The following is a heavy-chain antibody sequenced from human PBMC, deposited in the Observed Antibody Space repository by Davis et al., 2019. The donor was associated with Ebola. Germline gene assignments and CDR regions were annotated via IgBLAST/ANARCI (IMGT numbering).Heavy chain of an antibody. D-gene: IGHD5-12*01. CDR2: IYYSGST. Sequence: MPGGSLRLSCSVSGGSISGYYWSWIRQPPGKGLDYIGYIYYSGSTNYNPSLKSRVTISVDTSKNQFSLKLSSVTAADTAVYYCARDSGYDPFDYWGQGTLVTVSS. V-gene: IGHV4-59*01. J-gene: IGHJ4*02. CDR1: GGSISGYY. CDR3: ARDSGYDPFDY.